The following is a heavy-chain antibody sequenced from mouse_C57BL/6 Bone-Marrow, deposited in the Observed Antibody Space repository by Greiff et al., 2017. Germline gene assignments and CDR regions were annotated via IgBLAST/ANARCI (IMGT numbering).Heavy chain of an antibody. CDR1: GYAFTNYL. CDR2: INPGSGGT. D-gene: IGHD1-1*01. CDR3: ARELLRLWYFDV. J-gene: IGHJ1*03. Sequence: QVQLKESGAELVRPGTSVKVSCKASGYAFTNYLIEWVKQRPGQGLEWIGVINPGSGGTNYNEKFKGKATLTADKSSSTAYMQLSSLTSEDSAVYFCARELLRLWYFDVWGTGTTVTVSS. V-gene: IGHV1-54*01.